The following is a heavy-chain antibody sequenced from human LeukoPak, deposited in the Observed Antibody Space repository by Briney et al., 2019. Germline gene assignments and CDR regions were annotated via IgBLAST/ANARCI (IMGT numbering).Heavy chain of an antibody. V-gene: IGHV1-18*01. CDR3: ARGLGSSAY. CDR1: GYTFTSYG. D-gene: IGHD3-16*01. J-gene: IGHJ4*02. Sequence: ASLRVSSMHSGYTFTSYGISWVRHTPGQGREWMGWNSAYNDHTNYAPRYQGRITMTTHRTTTTAYVDLGSLKSDDSAMYYCARGLGSSAYWGQGTLVTVSS. CDR2: NSAYNDHT.